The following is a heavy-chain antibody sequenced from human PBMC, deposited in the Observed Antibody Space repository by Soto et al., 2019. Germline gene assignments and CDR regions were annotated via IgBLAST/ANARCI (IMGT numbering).Heavy chain of an antibody. D-gene: IGHD2-8*01. CDR3: AKARCTTSNCYVPDY. J-gene: IGHJ4*02. V-gene: IGHV3-23*01. CDR1: GFRFSTYT. CDR2: ISGSGGSP. Sequence: GGSLSLSCAASGFRFSTYTMSWVRRAPGKGLEWVSAISGSGGSPSYADSVQGRFTISRDNPKKTLYLQMNSLRAEDTAVYYCAKARCTTSNCYVPDYWGQGTLVTVSS.